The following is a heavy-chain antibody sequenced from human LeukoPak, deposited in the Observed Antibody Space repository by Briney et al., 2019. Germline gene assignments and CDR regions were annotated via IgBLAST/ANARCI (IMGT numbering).Heavy chain of an antibody. J-gene: IGHJ4*02. CDR1: GFTFDDYA. CDR3: AKGHSSSWYFPTLDY. CDR2: ISWNSGSI. V-gene: IGHV3-9*03. D-gene: IGHD6-13*01. Sequence: PGRSLRLSCAASGFTFDDYAMHWVRQAPGKGLELVSGISWNSGSIGYADSVKGRFTISRDNAKNSLYLQMNSLRAEDMAFYYCAKGHSSSWYFPTLDYWGQGTLFTVSS.